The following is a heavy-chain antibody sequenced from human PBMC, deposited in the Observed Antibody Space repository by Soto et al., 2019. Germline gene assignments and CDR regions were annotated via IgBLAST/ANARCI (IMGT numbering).Heavy chain of an antibody. J-gene: IGHJ3*02. V-gene: IGHV4-39*01. CDR1: GETVATSSYY. D-gene: IGHD1-26*01. CDR3: ARPCIVGVGGAFNM. CDR2: VYYTGST. Sequence: SSETLSITCTVSGETVATSSYYWCWIRQTPGRGLEWIGTVYYTGSTYYNPSLNSRVTISVDTSKNQFSLKLTSVTAADTAVYYCARPCIVGVGGAFNMWGQGTMVTVSS.